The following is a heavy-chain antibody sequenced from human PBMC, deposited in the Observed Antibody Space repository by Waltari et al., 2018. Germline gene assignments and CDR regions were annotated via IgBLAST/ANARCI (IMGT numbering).Heavy chain of an antibody. D-gene: IGHD3-22*01. CDR1: EFTCGPYA. CDR3: ARDYCDRTNCHGMDV. J-gene: IGHJ6*02. Sequence: QVQLVESGGGVVQPGRSLRLSCAASEFTCGPYAMHWVRQAPGKGLEWVAVISYNERNIYYVDSVKGRFTISRDNSKKMLYLQMNSLRTEDTAVYYCARDYCDRTNCHGMDVWGQGTTVIVSS. V-gene: IGHV3-30*04. CDR2: ISYNERNI.